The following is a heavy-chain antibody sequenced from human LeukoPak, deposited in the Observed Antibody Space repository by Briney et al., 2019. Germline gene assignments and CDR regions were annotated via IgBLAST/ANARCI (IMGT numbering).Heavy chain of an antibody. D-gene: IGHD3-16*01. Sequence: GGSLRLSXAASGFTFSDYYMSWIRQAPGKGLEWVSYISSSGSTIYYADSVKGRFTISRDNAKNSLYLQMNSLRAEDTAVYYCAREDVTCAFDIWGQGTMVTVSS. CDR1: GFTFSDYY. J-gene: IGHJ3*02. CDR3: AREDVTCAFDI. V-gene: IGHV3-11*04. CDR2: ISSSGSTI.